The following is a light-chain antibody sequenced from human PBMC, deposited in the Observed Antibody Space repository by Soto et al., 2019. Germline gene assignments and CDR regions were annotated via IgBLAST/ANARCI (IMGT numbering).Light chain of an antibody. CDR3: SSYTSSSTVV. Sequence: QSALTQPASVSGSPGQSITISCTGTSSDVGGYNYVSWYQQHPGKAPKLMIYDVRNRPSGVSNRFSGSNSGNTASLTTSGLKGEDEADYYCSSYTSSSTVVFGGGTKVTLL. V-gene: IGLV2-14*01. CDR1: SSDVGGYNY. CDR2: DVR. J-gene: IGLJ2*01.